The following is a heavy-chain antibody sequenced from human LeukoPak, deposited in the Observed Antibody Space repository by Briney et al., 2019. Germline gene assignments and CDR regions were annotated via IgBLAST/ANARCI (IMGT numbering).Heavy chain of an antibody. CDR3: AKGRRGSSYVHYFDT. D-gene: IGHD3-22*01. Sequence: GGSLRLSCTASGFNFSAYGMHWVRQAPGKGLDWVAVISFHGTNEYYADSVKGRFTISRDNSNNTLYLQMNSVRAEDTAVYYCAKGRRGSSYVHYFDTWGQGTLVTVSS. V-gene: IGHV3-30*18. CDR1: GFNFSAYG. J-gene: IGHJ1*01. CDR2: ISFHGTNE.